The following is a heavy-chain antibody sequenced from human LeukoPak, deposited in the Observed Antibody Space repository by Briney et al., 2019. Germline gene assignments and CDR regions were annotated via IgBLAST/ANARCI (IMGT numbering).Heavy chain of an antibody. J-gene: IGHJ4*02. CDR2: IKSKTDGGTT. D-gene: IGHD6-13*01. CDR3: TTTSSSWGFDY. CDR1: GFTFSNAW. Sequence: GGSLRLSCAASGFTFSNAWMNWVRQAPGKGVEWVGRIKSKTDGGTTDYAAPVKGRFTISRDDSKNALYLQMNSLKTEDTAVYYCTTTSSSWGFDYWGQGTLVTVSS. V-gene: IGHV3-15*07.